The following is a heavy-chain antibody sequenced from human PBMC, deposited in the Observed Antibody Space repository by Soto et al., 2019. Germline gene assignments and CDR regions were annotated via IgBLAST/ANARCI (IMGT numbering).Heavy chain of an antibody. D-gene: IGHD3-16*01. CDR2: IYYSGTT. V-gene: IGHV4-39*01. J-gene: IGHJ5*02. CDR3: ARHHWGRQIVPPSREDWFDP. CDR1: GGSISSSNYY. Sequence: SEALSLTCTVSGGSISSSNYYWGWIRQPPGKGLEWIGSIYYSGTTYYNPSLTSRVTISIDTSTDQFSLKLSSVTAADTAVYYCARHHWGRQIVPPSREDWFDPWGQG.